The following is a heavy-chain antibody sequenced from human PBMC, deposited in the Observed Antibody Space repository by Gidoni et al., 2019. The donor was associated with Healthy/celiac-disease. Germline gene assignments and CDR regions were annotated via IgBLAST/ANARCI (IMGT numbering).Heavy chain of an antibody. CDR1: GFTFSSSG. Sequence: QVQLVESGGGVVQPGRSLRLSCAASGFTFSSSGMHGVRQAPGTGREGVAVRWYDGSNKYYADSVKGRFTISRDNSKNTLYLQMNSLRAEDTAVYYCARGGRFLEWLLSGFDPWGQGTLVTVSS. J-gene: IGHJ5*02. CDR2: RWYDGSNK. D-gene: IGHD3-3*01. CDR3: ARGGRFLEWLLSGFDP. V-gene: IGHV3-33*01.